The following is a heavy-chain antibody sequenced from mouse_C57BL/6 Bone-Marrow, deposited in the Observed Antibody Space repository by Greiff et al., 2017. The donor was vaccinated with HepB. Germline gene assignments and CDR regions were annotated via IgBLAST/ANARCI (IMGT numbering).Heavy chain of an antibody. V-gene: IGHV1-81*01. CDR3: ARSRGFAY. CDR1: GYTFTSYG. CDR2: IYPRSGNT. Sequence: VQLQPSGAELARPGASVKLSCKASGYTFTSYGISWVKQRTGQGLEGIGEIYPRSGNTYYNEKFKGKATLTADKSSSTAYMELRSLTSEDSAVYFCARSRGFAYWGQGTLVTVSA. J-gene: IGHJ3*01.